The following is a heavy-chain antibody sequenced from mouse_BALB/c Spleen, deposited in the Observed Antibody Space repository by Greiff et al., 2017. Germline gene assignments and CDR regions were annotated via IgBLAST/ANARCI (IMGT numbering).Heavy chain of an antibody. CDR2: ISSGGST. D-gene: IGHD1-1*01. J-gene: IGHJ4*01. Sequence: DVMLVESGGGLVKPGGSLKLSCAASGFTFSSYAMSWVRQTPEKRLEWVASISSGGSTYYPDSVKGRFTISRDNARNILYLQMSSLRSEDTAMYYCARVGFITTVVGDYYAMDYWGRGTSVTVSS. V-gene: IGHV5-6-5*01. CDR1: GFTFSSYA. CDR3: ARVGFITTVVGDYYAMDY.